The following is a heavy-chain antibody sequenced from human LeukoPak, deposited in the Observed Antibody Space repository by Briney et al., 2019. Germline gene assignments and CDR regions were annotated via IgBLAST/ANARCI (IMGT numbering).Heavy chain of an antibody. Sequence: SETLSLTCAVYGGSFSGYYWSWIRQPPGKGLEWIGEINHSGSTNYNPSLKSRVTISVDTSKNQFSLKLSSVTAADTAVYYCARGRKGVVGYSYGDYYYYGMDVWGQGTTVTVSS. V-gene: IGHV4-34*01. D-gene: IGHD5-18*01. CDR3: ARGRKGVVGYSYGDYYYYGMDV. CDR1: GGSFSGYY. CDR2: INHSGST. J-gene: IGHJ6*02.